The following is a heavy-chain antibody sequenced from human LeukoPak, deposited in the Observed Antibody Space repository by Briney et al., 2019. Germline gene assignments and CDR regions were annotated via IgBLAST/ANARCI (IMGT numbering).Heavy chain of an antibody. J-gene: IGHJ4*02. V-gene: IGHV3-53*01. CDR3: AREGGYGDYDY. CDR2: IYSGGST. D-gene: IGHD4-17*01. CDR1: GFTFSSYT. Sequence: PGGSLRLSCAASGFTFSSYTMSWVRQAPGKGLEWVSVIYSGGSTYYADSVKGRFTISRDNSKNTLYLQVNSLRAEDTAVYYCAREGGYGDYDYWGQGTLVTVSS.